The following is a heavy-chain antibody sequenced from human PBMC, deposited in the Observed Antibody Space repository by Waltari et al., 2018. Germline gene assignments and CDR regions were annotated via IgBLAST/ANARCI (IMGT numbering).Heavy chain of an antibody. J-gene: IGHJ2*01. V-gene: IGHV1-2*02. CDR2: INPNSGAT. D-gene: IGHD2-15*01. CDR3: ARRIVEVVADTGYWNLDL. Sequence: QVQLVQSGAEVQKPGASVRVSCKASGYTFTGYYMHWVRQAPGQGLEWMGLINPNSGATDYAEKFQGRVTMTRDTSISTAYMELSRLKSDDTAVYYCARRIVEVVADTGYWNLDLWGRGTLVTVSA. CDR1: GYTFTGYY.